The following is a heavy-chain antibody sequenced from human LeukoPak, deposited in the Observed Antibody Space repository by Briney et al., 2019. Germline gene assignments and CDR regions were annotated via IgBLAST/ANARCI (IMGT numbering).Heavy chain of an antibody. Sequence: ASVKVSCKASGYTFTSYYMHWVRQAPGQGLEWMGIINPSGGSTSYAQKFQGRVTMTRDTSISTAYMELSRLRSDDTAVYYCARGSRRLRVAPADYWGQGTLVTVSS. D-gene: IGHD2-15*01. V-gene: IGHV1-46*01. CDR3: ARGSRRLRVAPADY. J-gene: IGHJ4*02. CDR2: INPSGGST. CDR1: GYTFTSYY.